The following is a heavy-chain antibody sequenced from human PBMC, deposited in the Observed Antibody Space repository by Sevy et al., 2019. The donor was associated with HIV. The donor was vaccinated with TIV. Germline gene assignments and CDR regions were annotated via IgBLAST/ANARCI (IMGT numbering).Heavy chain of an antibody. V-gene: IGHV3-30*04. CDR3: ARYAAEGPYGDPFFSNWFDA. CDR1: GFTFSNYP. J-gene: IGHJ5*02. CDR2: ISYDGNNK. D-gene: IGHD2-2*01. Sequence: GGSLRLSCAASGFTFSNYPMYWVRQAPGKGLEWVATISYDGNNKYYADSVKGRFTISRDNSKNTLYLQMNTVRAEDTALYYCARYAAEGPYGDPFFSNWFDAWGQGTLVTVSS.